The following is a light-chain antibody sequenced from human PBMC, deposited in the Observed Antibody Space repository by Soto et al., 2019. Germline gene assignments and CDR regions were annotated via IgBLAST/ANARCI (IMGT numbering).Light chain of an antibody. CDR2: AAS. J-gene: IGKJ4*01. V-gene: IGKV1-27*01. CDR3: QKYNSAALT. CDR1: QGISNY. Sequence: DIQMTQSPSSLSASVGDRVTITCRASQGISNYLAWYQQKPGKVPKLLICAASTWQSGVTSRFSGSGSGTDFTITISSLQPEDVATYYCQKYNSAALTFGGGTKVEIK.